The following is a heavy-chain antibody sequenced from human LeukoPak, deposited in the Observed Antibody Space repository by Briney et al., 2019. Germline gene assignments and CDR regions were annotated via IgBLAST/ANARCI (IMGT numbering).Heavy chain of an antibody. Sequence: PSETLSLTCAVYGGSFSGYYWSWIRQPPGKGLEWIGEINHSGSTNYNPSLKSRVTISVDTSKNQFSLKLSSVTAADTAVYYCARIGTVTRSPRFDYWGQGTLVTVSS. CDR1: GGSFSGYY. CDR2: INHSGST. J-gene: IGHJ4*02. CDR3: ARIGTVTRSPRFDY. D-gene: IGHD4-4*01. V-gene: IGHV4-34*01.